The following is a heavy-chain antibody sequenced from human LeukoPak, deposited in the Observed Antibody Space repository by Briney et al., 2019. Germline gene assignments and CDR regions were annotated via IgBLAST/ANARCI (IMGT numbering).Heavy chain of an antibody. CDR1: GFSFRNYG. CDR3: ATYRQVLLPFES. CDR2: LSSGGDKT. D-gene: IGHD2-8*02. J-gene: IGHJ4*02. Sequence: GGSLRLSCAASGFSFRNYGMTWVRQAPGKGLEWVSSLSSGGDKTYYADSVRGRFTISRDNSKNTLYLQLNSLRAEDTAVYYCATYRQVLLPFESWGQGTLVTVSS. V-gene: IGHV3-23*01.